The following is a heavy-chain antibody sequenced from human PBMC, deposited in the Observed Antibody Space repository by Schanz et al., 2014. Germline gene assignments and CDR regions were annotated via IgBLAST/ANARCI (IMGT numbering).Heavy chain of an antibody. CDR1: GFTFDDYA. CDR3: IRGDIMVVPVAHF. Sequence: EVQLVESGGGLVQPGRSLRLSCAASGFTFDDYAMHWVRQAPGKGLEWVSGISWNSGSIGYADSVKGRFTISRDNAKNSLYLQMNSLRAEDTAVYYCIRGDIMVVPVAHFWGQGILVTVSS. CDR2: ISWNSGSI. J-gene: IGHJ4*02. D-gene: IGHD2-2*01. V-gene: IGHV3-9*01.